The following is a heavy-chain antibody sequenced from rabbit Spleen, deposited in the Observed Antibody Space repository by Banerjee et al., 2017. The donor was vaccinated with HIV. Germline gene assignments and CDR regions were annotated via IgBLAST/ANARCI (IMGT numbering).Heavy chain of an antibody. CDR1: GFSASSNYY. D-gene: IGHD6-1*01. CDR3: ARDTASSFSSYGMDL. V-gene: IGHV1S40*01. CDR2: IYTSSGST. J-gene: IGHJ6*01. Sequence: QSLEESGGDLVKPGASLTLTCTASGFSASSNYYMCWVRQAPGKGLGWIGCIYTSSGSTWYASWAKGRFTISKTSSTTVTLQMTSLTAADTATYFYARDTASSFSSYGMDLWGQGTLVTVS.